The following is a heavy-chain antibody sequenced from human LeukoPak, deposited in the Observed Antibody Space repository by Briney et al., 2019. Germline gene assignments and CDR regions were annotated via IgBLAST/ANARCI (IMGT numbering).Heavy chain of an antibody. D-gene: IGHD6-19*01. CDR2: ISGSGGST. CDR1: GFTFSSYA. J-gene: IGHJ4*02. V-gene: IGHV3-23*01. Sequence: GGSLRLSCAASGFTFSSYAMSWVRQAPGKGLEWVSAISGSGGSTYYADSVKGRFTVSRDNSKNTLYLQMNSLRAEDTAVYYCAKDPIAVAGPYYFDYWGQGTLVTVSS. CDR3: AKDPIAVAGPYYFDY.